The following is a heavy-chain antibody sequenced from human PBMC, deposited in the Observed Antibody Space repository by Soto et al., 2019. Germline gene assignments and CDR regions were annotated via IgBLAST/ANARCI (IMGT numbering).Heavy chain of an antibody. Sequence: GGSLRLSCAASGFTFSSYGVLWVRQAPGKGLEWVALISYDGSNKYYADSVKGRFTISRDNSKNTLYLQMNSLRAEDTAVYYCAKDTYYHDSSGYYVFDYWGEGTLVTVSS. J-gene: IGHJ4*02. CDR1: GFTFSSYG. CDR3: AKDTYYHDSSGYYVFDY. CDR2: ISYDGSNK. D-gene: IGHD3-22*01. V-gene: IGHV3-30*18.